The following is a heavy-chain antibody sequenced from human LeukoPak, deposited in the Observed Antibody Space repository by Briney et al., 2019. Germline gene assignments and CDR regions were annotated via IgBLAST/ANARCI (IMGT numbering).Heavy chain of an antibody. CDR2: ISGGGGST. V-gene: IGHV3-23*01. J-gene: IGHJ4*02. D-gene: IGHD1-26*01. CDR3: AKGGKWDVTPFDY. CDR1: GFTVSSNY. Sequence: GGSLRLSCAASGFTVSSNYMNWVRQAPGKGLEWVSTISGGGGSTYYADSVKGRFTISRGNSKNTLCLQVNSLRAEDTAVYYCAKGGKWDVTPFDYWGQGTLVTVSS.